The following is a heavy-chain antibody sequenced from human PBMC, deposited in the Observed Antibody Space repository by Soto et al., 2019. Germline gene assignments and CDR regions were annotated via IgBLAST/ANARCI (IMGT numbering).Heavy chain of an antibody. Sequence: SETLSLTCAVSGGTISSSNWWSWVRQPPGKGLEWIGEIYHSGSTNYNPSLKSRVTISVDKSKNQFSLKLSSVTAADTAVYYCARDPSGDSSSWYGCGSYYYYGMDVWGQGTTVTVSS. J-gene: IGHJ6*02. CDR1: GGTISSSNW. V-gene: IGHV4-4*02. CDR3: ARDPSGDSSSWYGCGSYYYYGMDV. CDR2: IYHSGST. D-gene: IGHD6-13*01.